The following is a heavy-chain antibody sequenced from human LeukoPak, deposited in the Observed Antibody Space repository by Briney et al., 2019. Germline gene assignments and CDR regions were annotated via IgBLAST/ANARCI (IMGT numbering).Heavy chain of an antibody. CDR2: ISGSGGST. Sequence: PGGSLRLSCAASAFTFSSYSMNWVRQAPGKGLEWVSAISGSGGSTYYADSVKGRFTISRDNSKNTLYLQMNSLRAEDTAVYYCANGFTFGGVIVRWGQGTLVTVSS. D-gene: IGHD3-16*02. CDR1: AFTFSSYS. CDR3: ANGFTFGGVIVR. J-gene: IGHJ4*02. V-gene: IGHV3-23*01.